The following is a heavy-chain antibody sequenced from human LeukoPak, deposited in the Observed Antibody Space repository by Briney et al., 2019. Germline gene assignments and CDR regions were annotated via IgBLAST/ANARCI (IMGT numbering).Heavy chain of an antibody. CDR2: ISTSGSTI. D-gene: IGHD3-3*01. CDR1: GFTFSSYS. Sequence: GGSLRLSCAASGFTFSSYSMNWVRQTPGKGLEWVSYISTSGSTIYYADSVKGRFTISRDNAKNSLYLQMSSLRAEDTAVYYCARDNQIFGVAPGLDNWGQGTLVIVSS. V-gene: IGHV3-48*01. J-gene: IGHJ4*02. CDR3: ARDNQIFGVAPGLDN.